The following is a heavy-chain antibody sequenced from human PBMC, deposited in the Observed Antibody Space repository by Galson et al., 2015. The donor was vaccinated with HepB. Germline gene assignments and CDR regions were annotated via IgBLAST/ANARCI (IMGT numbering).Heavy chain of an antibody. CDR2: INPNSGGT. CDR3: ARISIAVAGNYYFDY. D-gene: IGHD6-19*01. J-gene: IGHJ4*02. Sequence: SVKVSCKASGYTFTGYYMHWVRQAPGQGLEWMGRINPNSGGTNYAQKFQGRVTTTRDTSISTAYMELSRLRSDDAAVYYCARISIAVAGNYYFDYWGQGTLVTVSS. CDR1: GYTFTGYY. V-gene: IGHV1-2*06.